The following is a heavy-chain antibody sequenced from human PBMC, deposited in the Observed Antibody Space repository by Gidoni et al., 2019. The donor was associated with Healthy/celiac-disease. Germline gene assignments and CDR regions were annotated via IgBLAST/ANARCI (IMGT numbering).Heavy chain of an antibody. CDR3: AKGLIKGSTRAVVAANDDAFDI. CDR1: GFTFSRYA. Sequence: EVQLLASGGGLVRPGGSLRPSCSASGFTFSRYAMSCVRQAPGKGLGWGSAISGSGGSTYYADSVKGRFTISRDNSKNTLDLQMNSLRAEDTAVYYCAKGLIKGSTRAVVAANDDAFDIWGQGTMVTVSS. D-gene: IGHD2-15*01. CDR2: ISGSGGST. V-gene: IGHV3-23*01. J-gene: IGHJ3*02.